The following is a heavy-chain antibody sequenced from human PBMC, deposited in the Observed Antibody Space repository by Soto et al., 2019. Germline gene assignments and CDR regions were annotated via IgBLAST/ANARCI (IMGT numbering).Heavy chain of an antibody. CDR2: ISSSSSYI. J-gene: IGHJ4*02. CDR1: GFTFSSYS. CDR3: ARDREPFAWGASFDY. V-gene: IGHV3-21*01. Sequence: GGSLRLSCAASGFTFSSYSMNWVRQAPGKGLEWVSSISSSSSYIYYADSVKGRFTISRDNSKNSLYLQMNSLRAEDTAVYYCARDREPFAWGASFDYWGQGTLVTVSS. D-gene: IGHD3-16*01.